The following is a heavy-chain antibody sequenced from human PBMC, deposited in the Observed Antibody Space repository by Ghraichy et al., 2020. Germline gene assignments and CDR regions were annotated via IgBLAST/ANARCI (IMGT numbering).Heavy chain of an antibody. V-gene: IGHV4-39*01. Sequence: SQTLSLTCTVSGGSISSSSYYWGWIRQPPGKGLEWIGSIYYSGSTYYNPSLKSRVTISVDTSKNQFSLKLSSVTAADTAVYYCARQRSSSSTQYYYYYYGMDVWGQGTTVTVSS. D-gene: IGHD6-13*01. J-gene: IGHJ6*02. CDR3: ARQRSSSSTQYYYYYYGMDV. CDR1: GGSISSSSYY. CDR2: IYYSGST.